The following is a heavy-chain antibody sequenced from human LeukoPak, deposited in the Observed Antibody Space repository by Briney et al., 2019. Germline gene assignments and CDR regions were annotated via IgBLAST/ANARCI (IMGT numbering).Heavy chain of an antibody. D-gene: IGHD2-2*03. Sequence: GESLKISCKGSGYSFTSYWIGWVRQMPGKGLEWMGIIYPGDSDTRYSPSFQGQVTISADKSISTAYLQWSSLKASDTAMYYCARQAGYCSSTSCYETFDYWGQGTLVTVSS. J-gene: IGHJ4*02. CDR2: IYPGDSDT. CDR1: GYSFTSYW. V-gene: IGHV5-51*01. CDR3: ARQAGYCSSTSCYETFDY.